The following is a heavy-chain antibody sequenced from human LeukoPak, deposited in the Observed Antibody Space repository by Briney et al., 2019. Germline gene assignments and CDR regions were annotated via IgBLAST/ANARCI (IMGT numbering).Heavy chain of an antibody. CDR1: GFRFSAYS. CDR3: VTGGGRYYEADH. D-gene: IGHD1-26*01. J-gene: IGHJ4*02. CDR2: ISASGTGT. V-gene: IGHV3-23*01. Sequence: KTGGSLTLSCAASGFRFSAYSMSWVRQPPGQGLEWVSGISASGTGTYYADSVTGRFTISRDNSRNTLYLHLNSLRGDDTALYFCVTGGGRYYEADHWGQGNLVTVSS.